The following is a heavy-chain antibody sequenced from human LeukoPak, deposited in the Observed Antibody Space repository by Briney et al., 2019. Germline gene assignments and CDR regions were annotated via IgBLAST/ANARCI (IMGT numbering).Heavy chain of an antibody. CDR2: ISPSGGST. Sequence: ASVKVSCKASGYTFTSYYMHWVRQAPGQGLEWMGIISPSGGSTNYAQKLQGRVTMTTDTSTSTAYMELRSLRSDDTAVYYCARVGGGSCYFCKLPLSFDYWGQGTLVTVSS. D-gene: IGHD2-15*01. J-gene: IGHJ4*02. CDR1: GYTFTSYY. CDR3: ARVGGGSCYFCKLPLSFDY. V-gene: IGHV1-46*01.